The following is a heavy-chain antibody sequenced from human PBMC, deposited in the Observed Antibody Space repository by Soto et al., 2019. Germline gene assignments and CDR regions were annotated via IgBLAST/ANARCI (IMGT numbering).Heavy chain of an antibody. CDR3: ARSSSWRDPYYFDY. CDR1: GYSFTSYY. Sequence: ASVKVSCKASGYSFTSYYMHWVRQAHGQGLEWMGWINPNSGGTNYAQKFQGWVTMTRDTSISTAYMELSRLRSDDTAVYYCARSSSWRDPYYFDYWGQGTLVTVSS. J-gene: IGHJ4*02. D-gene: IGHD6-13*01. CDR2: INPNSGGT. V-gene: IGHV1-2*04.